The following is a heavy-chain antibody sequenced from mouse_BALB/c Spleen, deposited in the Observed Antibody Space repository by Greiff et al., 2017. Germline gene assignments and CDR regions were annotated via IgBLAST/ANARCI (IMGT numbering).Heavy chain of an antibody. D-gene: IGHD2-3*01. CDR3: ARDPYDGYPYYAMDY. CDR1: GFTFSDYY. Sequence: DVKLVESGGGLVKPGGSLKLSCAASGFTFSDYYMYWVRQTPEKRLEWVATISDGGSYTYYPDSVKGRFTISRDNAKNNLYLQMSSLKSEDTAMYYCARDPYDGYPYYAMDYWGQGTSVTVSS. V-gene: IGHV5-4*02. CDR2: ISDGGSYT. J-gene: IGHJ4*01.